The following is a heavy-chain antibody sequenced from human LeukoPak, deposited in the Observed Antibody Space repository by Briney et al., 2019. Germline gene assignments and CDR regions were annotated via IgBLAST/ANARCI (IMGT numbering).Heavy chain of an antibody. CDR3: ASIGVLEWLEYFQH. J-gene: IGHJ1*01. D-gene: IGHD3-3*01. Sequence: QPGGSLRLSCAASGFAFSSYAMSWVRQAPGKGLEWVSAISGSGGSTYYADSVKGRFTISRDNSKNTLYLQMNSLRAEDTAVYYCASIGVLEWLEYFQHWGQGTLVTVSS. CDR1: GFAFSSYA. V-gene: IGHV3-23*01. CDR2: ISGSGGST.